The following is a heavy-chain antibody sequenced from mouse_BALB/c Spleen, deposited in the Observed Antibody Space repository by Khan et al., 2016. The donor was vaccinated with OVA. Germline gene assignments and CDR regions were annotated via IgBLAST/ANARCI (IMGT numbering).Heavy chain of an antibody. Sequence: EVQLKQSGPELVKPGASVKIFCKASGYSFTGYFMNWVMQSHGKSLEWIGRINPHIGETFYNQKFKGKATLTVDESSSTAHMELRSLASEDSAVYYFARIYGSDFDYWGQGTTLTVSS. J-gene: IGHJ2*01. V-gene: IGHV1-20*02. CDR1: GYSFTGYF. D-gene: IGHD1-1*01. CDR3: ARIYGSDFDY. CDR2: INPHIGET.